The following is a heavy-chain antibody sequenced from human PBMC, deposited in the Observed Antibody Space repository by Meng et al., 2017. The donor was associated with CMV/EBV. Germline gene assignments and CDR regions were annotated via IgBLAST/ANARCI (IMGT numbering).Heavy chain of an antibody. J-gene: IGHJ6*02. Sequence: SETLSLTCTVAGGSISSSSYYWGWIRQPPGKGLEWIGSIYYRGSTYYNTSLKSRFTISVDTSKHQLSLKLSSVTAADTAVYYCAREGMVGYYYYYGMDVWGQGTTVTVSS. V-gene: IGHV4-39*07. CDR2: IYYRGST. CDR3: AREGMVGYYYYYGMDV. D-gene: IGHD1-26*01. CDR1: GGSISSSSYY.